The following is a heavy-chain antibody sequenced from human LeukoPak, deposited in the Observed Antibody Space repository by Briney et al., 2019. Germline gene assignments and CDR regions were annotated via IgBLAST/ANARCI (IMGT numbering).Heavy chain of an antibody. V-gene: IGHV4-31*03. CDR1: GGSISSGGYY. D-gene: IGHD3-16*01. Sequence: PSQTLSLTCTVSGGSISSGGYYWSWIRQHPGKGLEWIGYIYYSGSTYYNPSLKSRATISVDTSKNQFSLKLSSVTAADTAVYYCARAGGAITGWFDPWGQGTLVTVSS. CDR2: IYYSGST. CDR3: ARAGGAITGWFDP. J-gene: IGHJ5*02.